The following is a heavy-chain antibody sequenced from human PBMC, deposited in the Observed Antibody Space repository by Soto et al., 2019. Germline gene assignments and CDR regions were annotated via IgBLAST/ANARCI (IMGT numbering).Heavy chain of an antibody. D-gene: IGHD3-16*02. Sequence: SETLSLTCTVSGGSISSYYWSWIRQPPGKGLEWIGYIYYSGSTNYNPSLKSRVTISVDTSKNQFSLKLSSVTAADTAVYYCARGELHLGELSPSYYFDYWGQGTLVTVSS. J-gene: IGHJ4*02. CDR1: GGSISSYY. CDR3: ARGELHLGELSPSYYFDY. V-gene: IGHV4-59*01. CDR2: IYYSGST.